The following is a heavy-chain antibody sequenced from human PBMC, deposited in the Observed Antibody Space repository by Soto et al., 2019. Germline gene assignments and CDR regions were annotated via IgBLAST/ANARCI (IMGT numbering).Heavy chain of an antibody. J-gene: IGHJ4*02. CDR3: AKDPEVDCLGGSCYPT. CDR1: GFAFEDYA. CDR2: ISWNSDSR. Sequence: EVQLVESGGGSEQPGGSLRLSCEGSGFAFEDYAMHWVRQAPGKGLEWVSGISWNSDSRAHADSVKGRFSISRDNAKNSLYLEMNSLRPEDTALYYCAKDPEVDCLGGSCYPTWGQGILVSVPS. V-gene: IGHV3-9*01. D-gene: IGHD2-15*01.